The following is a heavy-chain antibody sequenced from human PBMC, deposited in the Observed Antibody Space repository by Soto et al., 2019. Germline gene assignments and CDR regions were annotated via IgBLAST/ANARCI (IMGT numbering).Heavy chain of an antibody. D-gene: IGHD1-26*01. Sequence: QVQLVESGGGVVQPGRSLRLSCAASGFTFSYYAMHWVRRAPGKGLQWVAVISYNDSNKYYADSVKGRFTIARDNSKNTLYLQVNSLRPEDTAVYYCARDLGGVGAKKIFDYWGQGTLVTVSS. CDR2: ISYNDSNK. V-gene: IGHV3-30-3*01. CDR3: ARDLGGVGAKKIFDY. J-gene: IGHJ4*02. CDR1: GFTFSYYA.